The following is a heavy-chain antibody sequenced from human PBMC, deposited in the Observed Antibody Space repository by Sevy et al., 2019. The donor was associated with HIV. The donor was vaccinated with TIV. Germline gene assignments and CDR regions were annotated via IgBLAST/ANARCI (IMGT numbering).Heavy chain of an antibody. J-gene: IGHJ5*02. CDR2: IWYDGSNK. CDR1: GFNLRNYG. V-gene: IGHV3-33*01. Sequence: GGSLRLSCAASGFNLRNYGMHWVRQAPGKGLEWVAVIWYDGSNKYYGDSVKGGFTISRDNSKNTVYLQMNSLRAEDTALYYCARAEGRRYFDPSGWFDPWGQGTLVTVSS. CDR3: ARAEGRRYFDPSGWFDP. D-gene: IGHD3-9*01.